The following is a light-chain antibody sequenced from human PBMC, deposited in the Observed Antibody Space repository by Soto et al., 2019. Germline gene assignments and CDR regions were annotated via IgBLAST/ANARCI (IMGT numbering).Light chain of an antibody. CDR2: LAF. CDR3: MQALETPQT. CDR1: QRLVHSNGYNH. V-gene: IGKV2-28*01. J-gene: IGKJ1*01. Sequence: IVMTQSPLSLPVTPGESVSISCRSSQRLVHSNGYNHLDWYVQRPGQSPQLLIYLAFNRASGVPDRFTGSGSGSDFTLTISSVEPEDVGVYYCMQALETPQTFGRGTKVEVK.